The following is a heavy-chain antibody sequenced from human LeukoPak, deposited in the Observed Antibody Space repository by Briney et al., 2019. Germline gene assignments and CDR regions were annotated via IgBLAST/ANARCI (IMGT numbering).Heavy chain of an antibody. Sequence: GGSLRLSCAASGFTFGSPWMHWVRQAPGKGLVWVSRIISDGSATAYADSVKGRFTISRDNAENTLYLQMNSLRAEDTAVYYCAKGQRSVVAVNYFDFWGQGTLVTVSS. CDR2: IISDGSAT. V-gene: IGHV3-74*01. CDR3: AKGQRSVVAVNYFDF. D-gene: IGHD2-15*01. CDR1: GFTFGSPW. J-gene: IGHJ4*02.